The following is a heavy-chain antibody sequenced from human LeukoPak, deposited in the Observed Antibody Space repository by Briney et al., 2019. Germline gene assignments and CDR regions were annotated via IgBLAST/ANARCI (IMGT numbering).Heavy chain of an antibody. CDR3: ARDRSVEMATFAFDI. D-gene: IGHD5-24*01. V-gene: IGHV4-39*07. J-gene: IGHJ3*02. CDR2: IDYDGNT. CDR1: GGSISSTSYF. Sequence: SETLSLTCTVSGGSISSTSYFWGWIHQPPGKGLEWIGSIDYDGNTYYNPSLESRVTMSVDTSKNQFSLKLNSVTAADTAVHYCARDRSVEMATFAFDIWGQGTTVTVSS.